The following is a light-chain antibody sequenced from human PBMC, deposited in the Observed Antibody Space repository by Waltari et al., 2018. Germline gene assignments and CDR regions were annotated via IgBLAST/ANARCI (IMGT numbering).Light chain of an antibody. V-gene: IGKV3-15*01. CDR2: GAS. Sequence: EIVMTQSPATLSVSPGDRATLSCRASQSVRTNLAWFQQKPGQPPRLLISGASTSATGIPARFSGSGAGTEFTLTITGLQSEDFAVYYCHEYEYWPPGTFGPGTKVEIK. CDR3: HEYEYWPPGT. J-gene: IGKJ3*01. CDR1: QSVRTN.